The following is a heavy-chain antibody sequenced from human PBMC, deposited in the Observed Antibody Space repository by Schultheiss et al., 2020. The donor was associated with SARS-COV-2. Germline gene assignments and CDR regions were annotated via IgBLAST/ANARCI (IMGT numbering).Heavy chain of an antibody. CDR1: GGSISSYY. Sequence: SQTLSLTCTVSGGSISSYYWSWIRQPPGKGLEWIGYIYYSGSTNYNPSLKSRVTISVDRSKNQFSLKLSSVTAADTAVYYCASGQRGYSYYYYMDVWGKGTTVTVSS. D-gene: IGHD5-18*01. V-gene: IGHV4-59*08. CDR3: ASGQRGYSYYYYMDV. J-gene: IGHJ6*03. CDR2: IYYSGST.